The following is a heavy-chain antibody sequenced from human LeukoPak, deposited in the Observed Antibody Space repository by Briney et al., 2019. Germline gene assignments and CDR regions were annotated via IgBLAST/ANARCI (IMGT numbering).Heavy chain of an antibody. CDR2: IYHSGST. Sequence: SETLSLTCTVSGGSISSGGYYWSWIRRPPGKGLEWIGYIYHSGSTYYNPSLKSRVTISVDRSKNQFSLKLSSVIAADTAVYYCARGSVWGSSRAFDIWGQGTMVTVSS. CDR1: GGSISSGGYY. D-gene: IGHD7-27*01. J-gene: IGHJ3*02. CDR3: ARGSVWGSSRAFDI. V-gene: IGHV4-30-2*01.